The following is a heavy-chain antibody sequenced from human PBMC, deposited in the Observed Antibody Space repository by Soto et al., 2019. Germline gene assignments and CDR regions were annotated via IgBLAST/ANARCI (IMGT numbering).Heavy chain of an antibody. J-gene: IGHJ4*02. CDR3: ARSGYDEFFHY. CDR1: GGSISSYY. CDR2: IYYSGST. Sequence: SETLSLTCTVSGGSISSYYWSWIRQPPGKGLEWIGYIYYSGSTNYNPSLKSRVTISVDTSKNQFSLKLSSVTAADTAGYYSARSGYDEFFHYWGQGTPVTVSS. D-gene: IGHD5-12*01. V-gene: IGHV4-59*08.